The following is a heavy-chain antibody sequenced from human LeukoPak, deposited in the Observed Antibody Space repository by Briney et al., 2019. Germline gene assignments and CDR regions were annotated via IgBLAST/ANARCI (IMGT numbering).Heavy chain of an antibody. CDR2: ISSSSSYI. V-gene: IGHV3-21*01. D-gene: IGHD3-10*01. Sequence: KSAGSLRLSCAASGFTFSSFSMNWVRQAPGQGLEWVSSISSSSSYIYRADSMKGRFTISTDNAKNSLYLQMNSLRAEDTAVHYCASYYGSGSQPDYWGQGTLVTVSS. CDR3: ASYYGSGSQPDY. J-gene: IGHJ4*02. CDR1: GFTFSSFS.